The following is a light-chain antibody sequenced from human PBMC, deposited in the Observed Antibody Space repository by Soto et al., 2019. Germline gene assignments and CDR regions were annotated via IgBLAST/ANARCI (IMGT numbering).Light chain of an antibody. CDR1: SSDGGGYSF. J-gene: IGLJ2*01. CDR2: DVS. V-gene: IGLV2-14*01. CDR3: SSYTSSSSLVV. Sequence: QSALTQPASVSASPGQSITISCTGTSSDGGGYSFVSWYQQHPGKAPKLMIYDVSNRPSGVSNRFSGSKSGNTASLTISGLQAEDEADYYCSSYTSSSSLVVFGGGTKLTVL.